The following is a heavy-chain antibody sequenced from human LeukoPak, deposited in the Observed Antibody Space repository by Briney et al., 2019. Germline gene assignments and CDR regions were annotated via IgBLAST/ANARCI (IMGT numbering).Heavy chain of an antibody. CDR2: ISGGGGST. CDR1: GFTCNSYA. V-gene: IGHV3-23*01. D-gene: IGHD3-22*01. J-gene: IGHJ4*02. Sequence: PGGPLRLSCAASGFTCNSYAMRWLRQAPGKGLEGGSAISGGGGSTYYADSVKGRFTISRDNSKNTLYLQMNSLRAEDTAVYYCAKVPYDSSGYPDYWGQGILVTVSS. CDR3: AKVPYDSSGYPDY.